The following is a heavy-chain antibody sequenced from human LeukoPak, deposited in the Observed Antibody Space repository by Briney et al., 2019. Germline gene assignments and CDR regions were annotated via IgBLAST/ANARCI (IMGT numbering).Heavy chain of an antibody. V-gene: IGHV1-69*04. CDR2: IIPILGIA. Sequence: SVKVSCKASGGTFSSYATSWVRQAPGQGLEWMGRIIPILGIANYAQKFQGRVTITADKSTSTAYMELSSLRSEDTAVYYCARAQGVRVTNWFDPWGQGTLVTVSS. CDR1: GGTFSSYA. CDR3: ARAQGVRVTNWFDP. J-gene: IGHJ5*02.